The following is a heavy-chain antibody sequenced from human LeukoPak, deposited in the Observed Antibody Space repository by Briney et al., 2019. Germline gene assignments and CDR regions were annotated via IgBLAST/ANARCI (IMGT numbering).Heavy chain of an antibody. Sequence: PSETLSLTCAVSGGSFSGFRWHWIRQPPGKGPEWIGEINHSGGTTYNPSLKSRVTISVDTSKNQFSLKLSSVTAADTAVYYCARGSGSYYYYYYYMDVWGKGTTVTVSS. V-gene: IGHV4-34*01. CDR3: ARGSGSYYYYYYYMDV. CDR1: GGSFSGFR. CDR2: INHSGGT. J-gene: IGHJ6*03. D-gene: IGHD3-10*01.